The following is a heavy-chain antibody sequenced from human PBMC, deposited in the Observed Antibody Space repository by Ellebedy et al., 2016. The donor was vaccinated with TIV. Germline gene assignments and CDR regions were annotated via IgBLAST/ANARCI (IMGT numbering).Heavy chain of an antibody. CDR2: ISISSSYK. D-gene: IGHD4-11*01. CDR3: ARATVTDTPIEYFQH. Sequence: GESLKISCAASGFTFSSYGMNWVRQAPGKGLEWVSSISISSSYKYYADSVKGRFTISRDNVKNSLYLQMNSLRAEDTAVYYCARATVTDTPIEYFQHWGQGTLVTVSS. CDR1: GFTFSSYG. V-gene: IGHV3-21*01. J-gene: IGHJ1*01.